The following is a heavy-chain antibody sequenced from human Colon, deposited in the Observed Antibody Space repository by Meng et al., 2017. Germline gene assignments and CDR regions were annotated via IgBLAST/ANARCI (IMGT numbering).Heavy chain of an antibody. Sequence: QVERVQSGAEVKKPGASVKVSCKASGYSLSGYYMHWVRQVPGQGLKWMGRINADSGGTNYAEKFQGRVTLTRDTSINTAYMEVTSLRSDDTAVYYCAKIHLGDSGLDYWGQGTLVTVSS. J-gene: IGHJ4*02. V-gene: IGHV1-2*06. D-gene: IGHD6-19*01. CDR2: INADSGGT. CDR3: AKIHLGDSGLDY. CDR1: GYSLSGYY.